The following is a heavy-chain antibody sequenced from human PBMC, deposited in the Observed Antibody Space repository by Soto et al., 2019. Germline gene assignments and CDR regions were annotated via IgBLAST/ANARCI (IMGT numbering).Heavy chain of an antibody. J-gene: IGHJ4*02. D-gene: IGHD1-26*01. CDR2: ISYDGSNQ. CDR3: AKGGSSLARYFDY. Sequence: QVQVVESGGGVVQPGRSLRLSCAASGFTFSGYGMHWVRQAPGKGLEWVAVISYDGSNQYYADSVKGRFTISRDNSKSTLYLQMNSLRAEDSAVYYCAKGGSSLARYFDYWGQGTLVTVSS. CDR1: GFTFSGYG. V-gene: IGHV3-30*18.